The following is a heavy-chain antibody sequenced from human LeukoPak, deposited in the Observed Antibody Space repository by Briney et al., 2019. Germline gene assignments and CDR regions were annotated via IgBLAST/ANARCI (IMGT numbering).Heavy chain of an antibody. J-gene: IGHJ3*02. CDR3: AGVMDDYYDSSGYLDAFDI. CDR2: IYYSGST. CDR1: GGSISSYY. V-gene: IGHV4-59*01. D-gene: IGHD3-22*01. Sequence: PSETLSLTCTVSGGSISSYYWSWIRQPPGKGLEWIGYIYYSGSTNYNPSLKSRVTISVDTSKNQFSLKLSSVTAADTAVYYCAGVMDDYYDSSGYLDAFDIWGQGTMVTVSS.